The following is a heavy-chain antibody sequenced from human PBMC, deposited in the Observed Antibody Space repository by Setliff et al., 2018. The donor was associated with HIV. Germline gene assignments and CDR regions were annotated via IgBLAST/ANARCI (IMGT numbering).Heavy chain of an antibody. D-gene: IGHD6-13*01. CDR2: IYYSGST. CDR1: GGSISSYY. CDR3: ARGRGSSSSWPIDY. Sequence: SETLSLTCTVSGGSISSYYLSWIRQPPGKGLEWIGYIYYSGSTNYNPSLKSRVTISVDTSKNQFSLKLSSVTAADTAVYFCARGRGSSSSWPIDYWGQGTLVTVSS. V-gene: IGHV4-59*01. J-gene: IGHJ4*02.